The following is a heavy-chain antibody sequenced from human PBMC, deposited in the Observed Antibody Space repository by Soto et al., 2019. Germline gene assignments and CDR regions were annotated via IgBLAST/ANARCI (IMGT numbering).Heavy chain of an antibody. CDR2: IYYSGNT. V-gene: IGHV4-31*03. CDR1: GGSISSGGYY. J-gene: IGHJ4*02. Sequence: QVQLQESGPGLVKPSQTLSLTCTVSGGSISSGGYYWSWIRQHPGKGLEWIGYIYYSGNTYYNPSLKSRVTISVDTSKNQYSLKLSSVTAADTAVYYCARKATVTTCFDYWGQGTLVTVSS. CDR3: ARKATVTTCFDY. D-gene: IGHD4-17*01.